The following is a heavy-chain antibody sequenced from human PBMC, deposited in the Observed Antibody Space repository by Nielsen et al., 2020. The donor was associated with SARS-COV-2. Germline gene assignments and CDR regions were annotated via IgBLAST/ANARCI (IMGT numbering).Heavy chain of an antibody. D-gene: IGHD6-13*01. Sequence: GGSLRLSCTASGFTFGDYAMSWFRQAPGKGLGWVGFIRSKAYGGTTEYAASVKGRFTISRDDSKSIAYLQMNSLKTEDTAVYHCTRVLSYSSSWFYYYYYGMDVWGQGTTVTVSS. CDR2: IRSKAYGGTT. V-gene: IGHV3-49*03. CDR1: GFTFGDYA. CDR3: TRVLSYSSSWFYYYYYGMDV. J-gene: IGHJ6*02.